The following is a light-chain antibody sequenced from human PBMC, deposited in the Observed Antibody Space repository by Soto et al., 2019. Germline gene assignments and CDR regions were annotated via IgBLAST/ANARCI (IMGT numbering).Light chain of an antibody. J-gene: IGKJ1*01. Sequence: DIQMTQSPSTLSASVGDRVTITCRASQSISSWLAWYQQKPGKAPKLLIYDASSFESGVPSRFSGSGSGTEFTLTISSLQPDDFATYYCQQYNSYPWTCGQGTKVEIK. CDR3: QQYNSYPWT. V-gene: IGKV1-5*01. CDR2: DAS. CDR1: QSISSW.